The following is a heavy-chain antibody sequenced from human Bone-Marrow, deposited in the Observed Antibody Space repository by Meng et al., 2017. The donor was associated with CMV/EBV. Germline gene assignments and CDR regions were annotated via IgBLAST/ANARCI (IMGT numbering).Heavy chain of an antibody. CDR3: AREVAAAGDY. J-gene: IGHJ4*02. CDR1: GFTFSNYW. V-gene: IGHV3-7*01. CDR2: IKQDGSET. D-gene: IGHD6-13*01. Sequence: GGSLRLSCAASGFTFSNYWMSWVRQAPGKGLEWVANIKQDGSETYYVDSVKGRFTISRDNAKNSLYLQMNSLRAEDAAVYYCAREVAAAGDYWGQGTLVTVSS.